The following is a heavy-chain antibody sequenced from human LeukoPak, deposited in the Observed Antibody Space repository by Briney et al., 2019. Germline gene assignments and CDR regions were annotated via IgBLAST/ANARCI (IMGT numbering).Heavy chain of an antibody. Sequence: PGGSLRLSCAASGFTVSSNYMSWVRQAPGKGLEWVSVIYSGGSTYYADSVKGRFTISRDKSKNTLYLQMNSLRAEDTALYYCTKDGGYCSGGSCYSGGTNYFFDNWGQGTLVTVSS. V-gene: IGHV3-53*01. CDR1: GFTVSSNY. J-gene: IGHJ4*02. D-gene: IGHD2-15*01. CDR2: IYSGGST. CDR3: TKDGGYCSGGSCYSGGTNYFFDN.